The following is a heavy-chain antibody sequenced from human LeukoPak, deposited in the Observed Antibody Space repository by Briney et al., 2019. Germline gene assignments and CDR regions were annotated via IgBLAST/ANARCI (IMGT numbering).Heavy chain of an antibody. J-gene: IGHJ2*01. CDR1: RFTFSSYA. CDR3: AKGQGNGAMARCWYFDL. Sequence: GGSLRLSCAASRFTFSSYAMNWVRQAPGKGLEWVSAISGAGANRYYANSVKGRFTISRDNSKNTLFLQMNSLRAEDTAVYYCAKGQGNGAMARCWYFDLWGRGTLLTVSS. D-gene: IGHD5-18*01. CDR2: ISGAGANR. V-gene: IGHV3-23*01.